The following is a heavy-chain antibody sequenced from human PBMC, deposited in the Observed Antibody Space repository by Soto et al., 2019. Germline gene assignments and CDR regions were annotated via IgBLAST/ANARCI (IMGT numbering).Heavy chain of an antibody. CDR2: IGDNGDST. Sequence: QLLESGGDLVQPGGSLRLSCAASGFIFSNYAMNWVRQPPGKGLEWVSGIGDNGDSTYYGDSVKGSFTISRDNSKNTLYLQINSLRAEATAVYYCAKESCISTNCWGQGILVTVSS. D-gene: IGHD2-2*01. V-gene: IGHV3-23*01. CDR3: AKESCISTNC. J-gene: IGHJ4*02. CDR1: GFIFSNYA.